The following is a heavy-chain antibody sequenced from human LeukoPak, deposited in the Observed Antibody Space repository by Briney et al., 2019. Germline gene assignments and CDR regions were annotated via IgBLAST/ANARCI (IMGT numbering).Heavy chain of an antibody. CDR2: ISYDGSNK. D-gene: IGHD3-10*01. CDR1: GFTFSSYA. CDR3: AKVRDYYGSGSHIQH. J-gene: IGHJ1*01. V-gene: IGHV3-30*07. Sequence: GRSLRLSCAASGFTFSSYAMHWVRQAPGKGLEWVAVISYDGSNKYYADSVKGRFTISRDNSKNTLYLQMNSLRAEDTAVYYCAKVRDYYGSGSHIQHWGQGTLVTVSS.